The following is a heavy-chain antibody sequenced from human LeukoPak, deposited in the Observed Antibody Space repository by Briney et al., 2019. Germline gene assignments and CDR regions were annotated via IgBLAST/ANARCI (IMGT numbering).Heavy chain of an antibody. CDR1: GYTFTGYY. Sequence: ASVKVSCKASGYTFTGYYMHWVRQAPGQGLEWMGWINPNSGGINYAQKFQGRVTMTRDTSISTAYMELSRLRSDDTAVYYCARDPGYSSGYDYWGQGTLVTVSS. D-gene: IGHD6-19*01. CDR2: INPNSGGI. CDR3: ARDPGYSSGYDY. V-gene: IGHV1-2*02. J-gene: IGHJ4*02.